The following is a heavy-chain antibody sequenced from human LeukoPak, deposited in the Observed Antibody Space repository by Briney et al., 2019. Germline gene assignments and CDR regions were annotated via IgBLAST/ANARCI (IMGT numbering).Heavy chain of an antibody. D-gene: IGHD6-25*01. CDR2: MYTSGST. V-gene: IGHV4-4*09. Sequence: SETLSLTCTVSGDSVSSSHWSWIRQPPGKGLEWIGDMYTSGSTNYNPSLKTRVTLSTDTSRNQLSLRLRSLTAADTAVYYRARLVFFDYISAVTEVSFYYMDAWGKGTTVIVSS. CDR3: ARLVFFDYISAVTEVSFYYMDA. CDR1: GDSVSSSH. J-gene: IGHJ6*03.